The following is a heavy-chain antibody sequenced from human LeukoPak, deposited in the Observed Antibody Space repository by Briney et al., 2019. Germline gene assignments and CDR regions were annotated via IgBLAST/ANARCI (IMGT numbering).Heavy chain of an antibody. Sequence: GGSLRLSCAASGFTFSNSAMHWVRQAPGKGLEWVTFISYDGSDEYYTESVKGRFTISRDNSKNTVYLQMNSLRAEDTAVYYCAKDLSVHYDTRGFDPWGQGTLVTVSS. CDR3: AKDLSVHYDTRGFDP. V-gene: IGHV3-30*04. J-gene: IGHJ5*02. CDR2: ISYDGSDE. CDR1: GFTFSNSA. D-gene: IGHD3-22*01.